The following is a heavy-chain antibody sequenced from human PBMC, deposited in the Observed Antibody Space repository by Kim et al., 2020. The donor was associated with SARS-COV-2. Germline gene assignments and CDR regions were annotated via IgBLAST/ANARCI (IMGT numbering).Heavy chain of an antibody. CDR2: IYYSGST. CDR3: ARELVIAVAGLNWFDP. J-gene: IGHJ5*02. CDR1: GGSISSYY. Sequence: SETLSLTCTVSGGSISSYYWSWIRQPPGKGLEWIGYIYYSGSTNYNPSLKSRVTISVDTSKNQFSLKLSSVTAADTAVYYCARELVIAVAGLNWFDPWGQGTLVTVSS. D-gene: IGHD6-19*01. V-gene: IGHV4-59*01.